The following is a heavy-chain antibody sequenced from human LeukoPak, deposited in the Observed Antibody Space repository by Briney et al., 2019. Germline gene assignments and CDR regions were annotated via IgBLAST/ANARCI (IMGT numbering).Heavy chain of an antibody. V-gene: IGHV3-13*01. CDR3: ARVQGLDFRWYFDL. Sequence: GGSLRLSCAASGFTFSSYDMHWVRQATGKGLEWVSAIGTAGDTYYPGSVKGRFTISGENAKNSLCLQMNSLRAGDTAVYYCARVQGLDFRWYFDLRGRGTLVTVSS. CDR2: IGTAGDT. J-gene: IGHJ2*01. CDR1: GFTFSSYD.